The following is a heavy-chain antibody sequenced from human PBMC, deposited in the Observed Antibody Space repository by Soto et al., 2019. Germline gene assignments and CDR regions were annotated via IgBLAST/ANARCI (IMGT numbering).Heavy chain of an antibody. Sequence: ASVKVSCKASGGTFSSYTISWVRQAPGQGLEWMGRIIPILGIANYAQKFQGRVTITADKSTSTAYMELSSLRSEDTAVYYCAREWFGELFGFGYYYYGMDVWGQGTTVTVSS. CDR1: GGTFSSYT. J-gene: IGHJ6*02. CDR3: AREWFGELFGFGYYYYGMDV. CDR2: IIPILGIA. D-gene: IGHD3-10*01. V-gene: IGHV1-69*04.